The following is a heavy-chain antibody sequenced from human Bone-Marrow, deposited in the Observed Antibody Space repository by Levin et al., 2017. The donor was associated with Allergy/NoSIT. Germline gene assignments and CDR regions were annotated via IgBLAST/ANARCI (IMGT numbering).Heavy chain of an antibody. CDR3: ARDSNYGIDY. CDR1: GYTFTSYD. D-gene: IGHD4-11*01. CDR2: MNPNSGKA. J-gene: IGHJ4*02. V-gene: IGHV1-8*01. Sequence: LGESLKISCKASGYTFTSYDINWVRQATGQGLEWMGWMNPNSGKAGHAQKFQGRVTMTRNTSINTAYLELISLKSEDTAVYFCARDSNYGIDYWGQGTLVTVSP.